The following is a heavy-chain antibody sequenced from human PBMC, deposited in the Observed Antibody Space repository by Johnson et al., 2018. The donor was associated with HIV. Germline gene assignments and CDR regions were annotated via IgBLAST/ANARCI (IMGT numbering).Heavy chain of an antibody. CDR1: GFTVSSNY. Sequence: VQLVESGGGLVQPGGSLRLSCAASGFTVSSNYMNWVRQAPGKGLEWVSVIYSGGRTYYADSVKGRFTISRDNSKNTLYLQMNSLRAEDTAVYYCAREDQDAFDIWGQGTMVTVSS. V-gene: IGHV3-66*01. CDR3: AREDQDAFDI. J-gene: IGHJ3*02. CDR2: IYSGGRT.